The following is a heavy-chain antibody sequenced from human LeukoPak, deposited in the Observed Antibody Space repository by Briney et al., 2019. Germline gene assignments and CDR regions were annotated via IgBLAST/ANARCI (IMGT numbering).Heavy chain of an antibody. CDR3: ARGYTDHGGDYAMDV. J-gene: IGHJ6*02. D-gene: IGHD5-18*01. Sequence: GGSLRLSCAASEFTFSDYYMTWIRQAPGKGLEWVSYISSSGSSISYADSVKGRFTISRDNAKNSLSLQMNSLRAEDTAVYYCARGYTDHGGDYAMDVWGQGTTVTVSS. V-gene: IGHV3-11*01. CDR2: ISSSGSSI. CDR1: EFTFSDYY.